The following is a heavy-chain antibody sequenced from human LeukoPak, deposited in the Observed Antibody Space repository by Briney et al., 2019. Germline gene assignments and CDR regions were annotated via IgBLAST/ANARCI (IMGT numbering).Heavy chain of an antibody. D-gene: IGHD1-1*01. CDR1: GYTFTDYF. CDR2: INPNSGGT. Sequence: RASVKVSCKASGYTFTDYFLQRVRHAPGQGLEWMGWINPNSGGTSYAQKFQGRVTMTRDMSISTAYMELSRLTSDDTAVYYCARDYELGTAGTAYEYFDCWGQGTLVTVSS. CDR3: ARDYELGTAGTAYEYFDC. V-gene: IGHV1-2*02. J-gene: IGHJ4*02.